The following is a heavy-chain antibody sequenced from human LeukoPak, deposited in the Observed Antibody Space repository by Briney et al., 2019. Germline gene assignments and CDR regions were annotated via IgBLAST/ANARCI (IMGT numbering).Heavy chain of an antibody. J-gene: IGHJ4*02. D-gene: IGHD3-10*01. V-gene: IGHV5-51*01. CDR2: IYPGDSDT. CDR1: GYSFTIYW. Sequence: GESLKISCKGSGYSFTIYWIGWVRQMPGKGLEWMGIIYPGDSDTRHSPSFQGQVTISADKSISTAYLQWSSLKASDTAMYYCARHTRSPQAPRGFDYWGQGTLVTVSS. CDR3: ARHTRSPQAPRGFDY.